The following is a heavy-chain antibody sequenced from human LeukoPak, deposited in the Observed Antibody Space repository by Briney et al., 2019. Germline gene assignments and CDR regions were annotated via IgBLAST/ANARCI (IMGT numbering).Heavy chain of an antibody. V-gene: IGHV1-8*03. CDR1: GYTFTSYD. CDR2: MNPSSGNT. J-gene: IGHJ6*03. D-gene: IGHD4-11*01. CDR3: ARVNSVITARYYMDV. Sequence: ASVKVSCKTSGYTFTSYDINWVRQAPGQGLEWMGWMNPSSGNTGYSQQFQGRLTITRDTSITTAYMELSSLTSEDTAVYYCARVNSVITARYYMDVWGTGTTVTVSS.